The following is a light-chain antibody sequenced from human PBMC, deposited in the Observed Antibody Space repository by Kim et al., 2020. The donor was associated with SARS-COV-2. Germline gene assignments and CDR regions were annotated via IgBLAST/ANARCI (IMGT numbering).Light chain of an antibody. CDR2: QDS. CDR1: KLGDKY. Sequence: SVAQEQTASITCAGDKLGDKYPCWYQQKPSQSPVLGIEQDSKRPSWIPDRFSGSNFGNTATLTISGTQAMDEADYYSQAWDSSTVVFGGGTQLTVL. CDR3: QAWDSSTVV. J-gene: IGLJ2*01. V-gene: IGLV3-1*01.